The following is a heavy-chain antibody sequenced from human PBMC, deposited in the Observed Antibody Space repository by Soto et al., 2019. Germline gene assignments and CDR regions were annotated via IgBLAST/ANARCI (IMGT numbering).Heavy chain of an antibody. D-gene: IGHD3-9*01. CDR2: INPSGGST. CDR3: ARDGKSDWILDAFDI. V-gene: IGHV1-46*01. Sequence: ASVKVSCKASGYTFTSYYMHWVRQAPGQGLEWMGIINPSGGSTSYAQKFQGRVTMTRDTSTSTVYMELSSLRSEDTAVYYCARDGKSDWILDAFDIWGQGTMVTVSS. J-gene: IGHJ3*02. CDR1: GYTFTSYY.